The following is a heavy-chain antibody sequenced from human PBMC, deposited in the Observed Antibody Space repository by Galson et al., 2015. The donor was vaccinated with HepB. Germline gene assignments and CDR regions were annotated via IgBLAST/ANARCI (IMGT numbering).Heavy chain of an antibody. V-gene: IGHV3-64D*06. J-gene: IGHJ4*02. D-gene: IGHD3-22*01. CDR2: ISSHGVST. CDR1: GFTFSRFA. CDR3: VRHPYDNTGYYYDY. Sequence: SLRLSCAASGFTFSRFAIHWIRQAPGKGLEYVSAISSHGVSTYYADSVKGRFTISRDNSKNTLYLQMSSLRAEDTAVYYCVRHPYDNTGYYYDYWGQGTLVTVSS.